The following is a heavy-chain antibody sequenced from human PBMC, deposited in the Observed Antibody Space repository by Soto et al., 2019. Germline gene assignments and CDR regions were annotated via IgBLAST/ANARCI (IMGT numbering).Heavy chain of an antibody. CDR3: ARGLVGPDY. J-gene: IGHJ4*02. V-gene: IGHV3-74*01. CDR2: INNDGSDT. CDR1: GFTFSGHW. Sequence: EVQLVESGGDLVQPGGSLRLSCAASGFTFSGHWMDWVRQTPGKGLVWVSRINNDGSDTVYADSVKGRFTISRDNAKNTLYLQMNSLRVEDTAVYYCARGLVGPDYWGQGTLVTVSS. D-gene: IGHD1-26*01.